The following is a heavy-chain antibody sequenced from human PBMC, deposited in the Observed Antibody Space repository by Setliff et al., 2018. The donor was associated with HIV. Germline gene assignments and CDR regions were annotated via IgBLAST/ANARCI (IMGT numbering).Heavy chain of an antibody. CDR3: AREGSSSSWFDP. CDR2: ISGSGDTT. D-gene: IGHD6-6*01. J-gene: IGHJ5*02. Sequence: PGGSLRLSCAASGFTFSNYAMTWVRQAPGKGLEWVSGISGSGDTTNYADSVKGRFTISRDNAKNSLYLQMNSLRAEDTAVYYCAREGSSSSWFDPWGQGTLVTVSS. CDR1: GFTFSNYA. V-gene: IGHV3-23*01.